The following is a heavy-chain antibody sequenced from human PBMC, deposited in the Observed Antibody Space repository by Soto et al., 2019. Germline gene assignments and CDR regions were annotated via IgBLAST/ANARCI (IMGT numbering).Heavy chain of an antibody. V-gene: IGHV4-4*07. Sequence: PSETLSLTCTVSGASISGFYWSWIRKSAGKGLEWFGRTYATGTTDYNPSLKSRVMMSVDTSKKQFSLKLRSVTAADTAVYYCARDRIYYDFWSGYSAPYGMDVWGQGTTVTVSS. CDR1: GASISGFY. J-gene: IGHJ6*02. CDR3: ARDRIYYDFWSGYSAPYGMDV. CDR2: TYATGTT. D-gene: IGHD3-3*01.